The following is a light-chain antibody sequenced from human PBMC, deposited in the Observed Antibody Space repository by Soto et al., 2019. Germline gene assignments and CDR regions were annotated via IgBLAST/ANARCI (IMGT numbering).Light chain of an antibody. CDR1: NIGSRG. CDR3: QVYDSSSDPPVV. CDR2: GNS. V-gene: IGLV3-21*02. J-gene: IGLJ2*01. Sequence: SYELTQPPSVSVAPGRTAIITCGGNNIGSRGVHWYQQKPGQAPVLVVHGNSDRPSGIPERFSGSNSGNTATLTINRVEAGDEADYSCQVYDSSSDPPVVFGGGTKLTVL.